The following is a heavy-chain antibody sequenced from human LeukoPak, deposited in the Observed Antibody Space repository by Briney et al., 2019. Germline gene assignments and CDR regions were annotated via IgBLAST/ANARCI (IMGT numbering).Heavy chain of an antibody. CDR1: GGTFSSYA. Sequence: GASVKVSCKASGGTFSSYAISWVRQAPGQGLEWMGGIIPIFGTANCAQKFQGRVTITADESTSTAYMELSGLRSEDTAVYYCARGDYSNLNWFDPWGQGTLVTVSS. CDR3: ARGDYSNLNWFDP. V-gene: IGHV1-69*13. J-gene: IGHJ5*02. CDR2: IIPIFGTA. D-gene: IGHD4-11*01.